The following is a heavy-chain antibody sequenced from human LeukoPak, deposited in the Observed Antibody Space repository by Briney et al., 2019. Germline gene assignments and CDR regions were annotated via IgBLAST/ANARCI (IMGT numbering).Heavy chain of an antibody. J-gene: IGHJ4*02. Sequence: GGSLRLPCTASGFTFGDYAMSWVRQAPGKGLAWVGFISSKDCGGTTEYAAPVKGRFTISRDDSKSIAYLQMNSLKTEDTAVYYCIRAGCELQFDYWGQGTLVTVSS. CDR2: ISSKDCGGTT. CDR1: GFTFGDYA. V-gene: IGHV3-49*04. D-gene: IGHD5-12*01. CDR3: IRAGCELQFDY.